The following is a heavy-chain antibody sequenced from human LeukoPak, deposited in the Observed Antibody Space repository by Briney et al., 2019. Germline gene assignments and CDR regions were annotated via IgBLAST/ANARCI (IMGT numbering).Heavy chain of an antibody. D-gene: IGHD1-26*01. CDR2: ISGSGGST. V-gene: IGHV3-23*01. CDR1: GFTFSSYA. Sequence: GGSLRLSCAASGFTFSSYAMSWVRQAPGKGLEWVSAISGSGGSTYYADSVKGRFTISRDNSKNTLYLQTNSLRAEDTAVYYCAKDLVGATSNFDYWGQGTLVTVSS. J-gene: IGHJ4*02. CDR3: AKDLVGATSNFDY.